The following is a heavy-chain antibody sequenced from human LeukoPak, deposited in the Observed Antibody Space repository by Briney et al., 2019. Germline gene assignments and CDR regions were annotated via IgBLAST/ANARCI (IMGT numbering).Heavy chain of an antibody. Sequence: GGSLRLSCAASGFTFSSYAMHWVRQAPGKGLEWVAVISYDGSNKYYADSVKGRFTISRDNSKNTLYLQMNSLRAEDTAVYYCARSPIFGGGSYYYYMDVWGKGTTVTVSS. D-gene: IGHD3-3*01. CDR2: ISYDGSNK. V-gene: IGHV3-30-3*01. CDR1: GFTFSSYA. CDR3: ARSPIFGGGSYYYYMDV. J-gene: IGHJ6*03.